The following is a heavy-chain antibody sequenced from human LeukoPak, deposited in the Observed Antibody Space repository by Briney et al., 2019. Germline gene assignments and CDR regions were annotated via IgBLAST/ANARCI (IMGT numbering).Heavy chain of an antibody. V-gene: IGHV3-9*03. CDR2: ISWNSGSI. CDR1: GFTFDDYA. CDR3: AKAIQQQLLIGFDY. Sequence: GGSLRLSCAASGFTFDDYAMHWVRQAPGKGLEWVSGISWNSGSIGYADSVKGRFTISGDNAKNSLYLQMNSLRAEDMALYYCAKAIQQQLLIGFDYWGQGTLVTVSS. D-gene: IGHD6-13*01. J-gene: IGHJ4*02.